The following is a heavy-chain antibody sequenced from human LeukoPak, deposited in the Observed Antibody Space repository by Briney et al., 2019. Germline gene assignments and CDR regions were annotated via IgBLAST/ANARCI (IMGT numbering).Heavy chain of an antibody. CDR2: IYHSGST. D-gene: IGHD2-2*01. CDR1: AYSLSSGYY. J-gene: IGHJ4*02. CDR3: ARAILEYQHPYYFDY. V-gene: IGHV4-38-2*02. Sequence: SETLSLTCTVSAYSLSSGYYWGWIRQPPGKGLEWIGSIYHSGSTYYNPSLESRVTISVDTSKNQFSLKLSSVTAADTAVYYCARAILEYQHPYYFDYWGQGTLVTVSS.